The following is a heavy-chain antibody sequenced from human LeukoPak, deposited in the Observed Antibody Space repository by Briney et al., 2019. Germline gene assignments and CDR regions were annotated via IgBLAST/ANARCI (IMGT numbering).Heavy chain of an antibody. CDR1: GFTFSSYW. D-gene: IGHD1-26*01. CDR3: AKGYGPSGSYPPDY. CDR2: INNDGSST. V-gene: IGHV3-74*01. J-gene: IGHJ4*02. Sequence: GSLRLSCAASGFTFSSYWMHWVRQAPGKGLVWVSCINNDGSSTSYADSVKGRFTISRDNSKNTLYLQMNSLRAEDTAVYYCAKGYGPSGSYPPDYWGQGTLVTVSS.